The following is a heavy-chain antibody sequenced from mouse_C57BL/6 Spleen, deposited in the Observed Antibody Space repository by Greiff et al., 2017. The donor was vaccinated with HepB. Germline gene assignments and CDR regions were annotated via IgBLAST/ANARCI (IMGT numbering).Heavy chain of an antibody. V-gene: IGHV1-36*01. J-gene: IGHJ4*01. CDR1: GFTFTDYY. CDR3: AGSRRYAMDY. CDR2: VYPYNGGT. Sequence: VQLQQSGPVLVKPGPSVKISCKASGFTFTDYYMHWVKQSHGKSLEWIGLVYPYNGGTSYNQKFKGKATLTVDTSTSTASMELNSLTSADSAVYYCAGSRRYAMDYWGQGTSVTVSS.